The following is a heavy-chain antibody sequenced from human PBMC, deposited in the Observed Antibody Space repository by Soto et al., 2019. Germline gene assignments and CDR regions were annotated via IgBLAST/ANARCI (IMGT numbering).Heavy chain of an antibody. Sequence: SETLSLTCGVYGGSFRNYYWIWVRQPPGKGLEWIGEVNHSGEATYNPSLQSRVTISLDTSNNHFSLKMTSLTAADTALYFCTRAGRFPRSWFDPWGQGTQVTVSS. CDR2: VNHSGEA. J-gene: IGHJ5*02. CDR3: TRAGRFPRSWFDP. V-gene: IGHV4-34*01. D-gene: IGHD3-10*01. CDR1: GGSFRNYY.